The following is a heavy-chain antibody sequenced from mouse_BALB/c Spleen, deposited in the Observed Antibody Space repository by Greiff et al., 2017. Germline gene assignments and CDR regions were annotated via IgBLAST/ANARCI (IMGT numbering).Heavy chain of an antibody. CDR3: ARGGVLNYFDY. Sequence: VQLQQSGAELARPGASVKLSCKASGYTFTSYWMQWVKQRPGQGLEWIGAIYPGDGDTRYTQKFKGKATLTADKSSSTAYMQLSSLASEDSAVYYCARGGVLNYFDYWGQGTTLTVSS. CDR1: GYTFTSYW. D-gene: IGHD1-1*01. CDR2: IYPGDGDT. V-gene: IGHV1-87*01. J-gene: IGHJ2*01.